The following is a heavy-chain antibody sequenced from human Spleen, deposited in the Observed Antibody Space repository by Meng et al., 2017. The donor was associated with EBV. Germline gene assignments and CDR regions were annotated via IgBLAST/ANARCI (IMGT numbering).Heavy chain of an antibody. V-gene: IGHV4-30-4*01. D-gene: IGHD5-18*01. CDR3: ARDGSDTATVPDYFDA. CDR2: LYYSRRT. CDR1: GSSNSRGRYA. Sequence: QGQLQESGPGIVRPSPLLPLPCPGSGSSNSRGRYASGWILQPPGKALEVFGYLYYSRRTNNNPSPNGRVTISVDTSKNEFSLKLSPLTATDTALYYCARDGSDTATVPDYFDAWGQGTLVTVSS. J-gene: IGHJ5*02.